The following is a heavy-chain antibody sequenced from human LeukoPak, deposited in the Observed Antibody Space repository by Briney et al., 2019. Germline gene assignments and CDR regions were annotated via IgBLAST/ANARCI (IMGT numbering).Heavy chain of an antibody. Sequence: SLRLSCAASGFTFDDFGMHWVRQAPGKGLEWVSGISWNSGSTGYADSVKGRFTISRDNAKKALYLEMNSLRTEDTALYYCAKDALGSSWYRGWFDPWGQGTLVTVSS. J-gene: IGHJ5*02. CDR2: ISWNSGST. D-gene: IGHD6-13*01. V-gene: IGHV3-9*01. CDR3: AKDALGSSWYRGWFDP. CDR1: GFTFDDFG.